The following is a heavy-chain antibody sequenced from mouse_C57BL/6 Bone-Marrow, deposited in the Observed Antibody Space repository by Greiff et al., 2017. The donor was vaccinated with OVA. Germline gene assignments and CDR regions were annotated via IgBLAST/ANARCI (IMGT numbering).Heavy chain of an antibody. CDR3: ARGIWLRRFSYYAMDY. Sequence: QVQLQQPGAELVKPGASVKMSCKASGYTFTSYWITWVKQRPGQGLEWIGDIYPGSGSTNYNEKFKSKATLTVDTSSSTAYMQLSSLTSEDSAVYYCARGIWLRRFSYYAMDYWGQGTSVTVSS. CDR1: GYTFTSYW. J-gene: IGHJ4*01. D-gene: IGHD2-2*01. CDR2: IYPGSGST. V-gene: IGHV1-55*01.